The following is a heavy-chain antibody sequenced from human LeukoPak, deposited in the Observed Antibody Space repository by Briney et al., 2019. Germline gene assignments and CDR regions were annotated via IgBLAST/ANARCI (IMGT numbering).Heavy chain of an antibody. CDR1: GGSLSSYY. CDR3: ARSRLFGSYYSLDY. J-gene: IGHJ4*02. Sequence: SETLSLTCTVSGGSLSSYYGSWIRQPAGKGLEWIGRIYTSGSTNYNPSLKSRVTMSVDTSKNQFSLKLSSVTAADTAVYYCARSRLFGSYYSLDYWGQGTLVTVSS. D-gene: IGHD1-26*01. V-gene: IGHV4-4*07. CDR2: IYTSGST.